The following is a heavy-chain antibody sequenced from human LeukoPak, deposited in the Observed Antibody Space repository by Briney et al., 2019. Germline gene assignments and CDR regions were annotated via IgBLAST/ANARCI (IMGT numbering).Heavy chain of an antibody. J-gene: IGHJ2*01. CDR1: GYTFSNYG. CDR2: ISAYNGNT. CDR3: ARSPSRAEPFDL. Sequence: ASVKVSCTASGYTFSNYGISWVRQAPGQGLEWMGWISAYNGNTNYAQKLQGRVTITTDTSTSTAYMELRSLRSDDTAVYYCARSPSRAEPFDLWGRGTLVTVSS. D-gene: IGHD6-13*01. V-gene: IGHV1-18*01.